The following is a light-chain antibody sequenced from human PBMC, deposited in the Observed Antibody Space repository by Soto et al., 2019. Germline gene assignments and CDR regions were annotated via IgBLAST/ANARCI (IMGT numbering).Light chain of an antibody. CDR1: QSVTNNF. CDR3: QQYGTPLFT. V-gene: IGKV3-20*01. J-gene: IGKJ3*01. CDR2: GAS. Sequence: IVLTQSPGTLSLSPGERATLSCGASQSVTNNFLAWYQQKPGQAPRLRIYGASSRATGVPDRFSGSGSGKDFTLTISRLEPGDFAVYYCQQYGTPLFTYGPGNKVDLK.